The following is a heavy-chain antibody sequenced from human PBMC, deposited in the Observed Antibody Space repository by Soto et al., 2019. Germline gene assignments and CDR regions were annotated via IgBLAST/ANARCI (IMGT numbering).Heavy chain of an antibody. D-gene: IGHD1-26*01. J-gene: IGHJ6*02. CDR3: AKGTFPEYSGSYYYYYYYGMDV. Sequence: GGSLRLSCAASGFTFSSYAMSWVRQAPGKGLEWVSAISGSGGSTYYADSVKGRFTISRDNSKNTLYLQMNSLRAEDTAVYYCAKGTFPEYSGSYYYYYYYGMDVWGQGTTVTVSS. CDR2: ISGSGGST. V-gene: IGHV3-23*01. CDR1: GFTFSSYA.